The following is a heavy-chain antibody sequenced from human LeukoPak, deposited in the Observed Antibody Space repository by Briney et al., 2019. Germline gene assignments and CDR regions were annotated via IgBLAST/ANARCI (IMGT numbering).Heavy chain of an antibody. D-gene: IGHD6-19*01. V-gene: IGHV3-23*01. J-gene: IGHJ4*02. Sequence: GGSLRLSCAASGFTFSSYAISWVRQAPGKGLEWVSAISGSGGSTYYADSVKGRFTISRDNSKNTLYLQMNSLRAEDTAVYYCATPIQYSSGWYRFDYWGQGTLVTVSS. CDR2: ISGSGGST. CDR1: GFTFSSYA. CDR3: ATPIQYSSGWYRFDY.